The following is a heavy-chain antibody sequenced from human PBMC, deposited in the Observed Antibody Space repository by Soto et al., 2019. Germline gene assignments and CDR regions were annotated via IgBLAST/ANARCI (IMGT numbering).Heavy chain of an antibody. CDR1: GDSISRSYW. V-gene: IGHV4-4*02. CDR3: ARGMTTVTTFDY. J-gene: IGHJ4*02. Sequence: SETLSLTCAVSGDSISRSYWWSWVRQLPGKGLEWIGEIYHSGSTIYNPSLQSRVTLSVDRSKNQFSLKLSSVTAADTAVYYCARGMTTVTTFDYWGQGTLVTVSS. D-gene: IGHD4-17*01. CDR2: IYHSGST.